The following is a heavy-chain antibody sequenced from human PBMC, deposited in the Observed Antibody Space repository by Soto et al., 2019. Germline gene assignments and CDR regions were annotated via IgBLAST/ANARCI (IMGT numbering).Heavy chain of an antibody. J-gene: IGHJ5*02. D-gene: IGHD3-3*01. V-gene: IGHV3-20*04. CDR3: ARESRFLEWLSLNWFDP. Sequence: GGSLRLSCATSGFTFEDCRMSWVRQARGQGLQWVSGINWSGDNTGYADSVKGRFTISRDNAKNSLYLQMNSLRDEDTAVYYCARESRFLEWLSLNWFDPWGQGT. CDR2: INWSGDNT. CDR1: GFTFEDCR.